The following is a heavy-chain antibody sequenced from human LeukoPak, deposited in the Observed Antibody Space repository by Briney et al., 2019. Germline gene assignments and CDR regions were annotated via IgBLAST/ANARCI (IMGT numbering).Heavy chain of an antibody. Sequence: GGSLRLSCAASGFPFSNYWMSWVRQAPGKGLEWVANIKQDGGEKFCVDSVKGRFTISRDNAKNSLYLQMNSLRAEDTAVYYCASGEWESPRGFDYWGQGTLVTVSS. CDR2: IKQDGGEK. CDR3: ASGEWESPRGFDY. V-gene: IGHV3-7*01. J-gene: IGHJ4*02. D-gene: IGHD1-26*01. CDR1: GFPFSNYW.